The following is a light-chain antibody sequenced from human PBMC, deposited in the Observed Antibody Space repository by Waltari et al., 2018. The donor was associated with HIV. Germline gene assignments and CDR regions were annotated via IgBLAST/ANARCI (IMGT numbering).Light chain of an antibody. CDR3: CSYVGWSTILYV. CDR1: SSDVGSYNL. V-gene: IGLV2-23*02. Sequence: QSALTQPASVSGSPGQSITISCTGTSSDVGSYNLVSWYQQHPGKAPKLMIYEVSKRPSGVSKRFFGSKSGNTASLTISGLRAEDGADYYCCSYVGWSTILYVFGTGTKVTVL. CDR2: EVS. J-gene: IGLJ1*01.